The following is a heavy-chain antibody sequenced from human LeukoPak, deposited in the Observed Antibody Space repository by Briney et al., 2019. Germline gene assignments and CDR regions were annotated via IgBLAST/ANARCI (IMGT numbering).Heavy chain of an antibody. D-gene: IGHD4-11*01. CDR3: ASRNDYSNYSYNFDY. CDR1: GFTFSSYA. J-gene: IGHJ4*02. Sequence: GGSLRLSCAASGFTFSSYAMHWVRQAPGKGLEWVAVISYDGSNKYYADSVKGRFTISRDNSKNTLYLQMNSLRAEDTAVYYCASRNDYSNYSYNFDYWGQGTLVTVSS. V-gene: IGHV3-30-3*01. CDR2: ISYDGSNK.